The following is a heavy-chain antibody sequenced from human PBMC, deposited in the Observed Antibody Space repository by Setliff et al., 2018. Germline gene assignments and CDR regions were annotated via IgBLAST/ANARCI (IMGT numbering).Heavy chain of an antibody. D-gene: IGHD2-15*01. CDR2: TIPMFGTT. V-gene: IGHV1-69*05. CDR3: AREGVDTRSSTDYRYYMDV. J-gene: IGHJ6*03. Sequence: SVKVSCKATGGTFRNYGISWVRQAPGQGLEWMGGTIPMFGTTNYAQKFQGRVTVITDESTSTAYLELSSLKSEDTAMYYCAREGVDTRSSTDYRYYMDVWGKGTTVTVSS. CDR1: GGTFRNYG.